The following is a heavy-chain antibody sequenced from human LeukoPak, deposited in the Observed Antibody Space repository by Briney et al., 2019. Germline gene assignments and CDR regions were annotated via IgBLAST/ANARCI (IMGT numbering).Heavy chain of an antibody. CDR3: AKDGGPNYDNSGYYSDDAFDF. CDR1: GFTFSSYN. D-gene: IGHD3-22*01. Sequence: GGSLRLSCAASGFTFSSYNMNWVRQAPGKGLEWVSAISNSAGYTYYAASVKGRFTISRDNSKNTLFLQMNSLRAEDTAVYYCAKDGGPNYDNSGYYSDDAFDFWGQGTMVTVSS. CDR2: ISNSAGYT. J-gene: IGHJ3*01. V-gene: IGHV3-23*01.